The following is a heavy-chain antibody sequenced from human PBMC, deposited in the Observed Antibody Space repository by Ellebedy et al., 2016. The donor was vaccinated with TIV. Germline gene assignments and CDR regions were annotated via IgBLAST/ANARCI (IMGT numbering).Heavy chain of an antibody. D-gene: IGHD4-17*01. CDR3: ARDGGNYGDVDY. Sequence: AASVKVSCKASGYTFTSYHMHWVRQAPGQGLEWMGIINPGAVTTTYAQKFQGRVTVTRDTSTTTVYMELSSLRSEDTAVYYCARDGGNYGDVDYWGQGTLVTVSS. CDR2: INPGAVTT. V-gene: IGHV1-46*01. J-gene: IGHJ4*02. CDR1: GYTFTSYH.